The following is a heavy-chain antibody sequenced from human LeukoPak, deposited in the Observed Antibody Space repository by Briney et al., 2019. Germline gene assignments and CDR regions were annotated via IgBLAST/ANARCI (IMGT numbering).Heavy chain of an antibody. D-gene: IGHD3-10*01. CDR3: ATELGITMVRGVFFDY. V-gene: IGHV1-18*01. CDR1: GYTFTSYG. Sequence: ASVKVSCKASGYTFTSYGISWVRQAPGQGLEWMGWISAYNGNTNYAQELQGRVNMTTDTSTSTAYMELRSLRSDDTAVYYCATELGITMVRGVFFDYWGQGTLVTVSS. CDR2: ISAYNGNT. J-gene: IGHJ4*02.